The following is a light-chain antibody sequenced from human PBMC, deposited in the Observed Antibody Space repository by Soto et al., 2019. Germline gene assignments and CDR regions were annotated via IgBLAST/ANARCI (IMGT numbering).Light chain of an antibody. CDR3: CSYSGSSTWV. CDR2: EVS. J-gene: IGLJ3*02. V-gene: IGLV2-23*02. CDR1: SSDVGSYNL. Sequence: QSALTQPASVSGSPGQSITISCTGTSSDVGSYNLVSWYQQHPGKAPKLMIYEVSKRPSGVSNRFSGSKSGNTASLTISGVHAEDEADYYCCSYSGSSTWVFGGGTKLTVL.